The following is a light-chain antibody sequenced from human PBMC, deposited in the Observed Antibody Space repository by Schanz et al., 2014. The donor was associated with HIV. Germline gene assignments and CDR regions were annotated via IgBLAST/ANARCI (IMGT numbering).Light chain of an antibody. CDR3: QSFDSSLNGVL. J-gene: IGLJ3*02. V-gene: IGLV2-14*03. CDR2: DVT. CDR1: SSDIGHYNY. Sequence: QSALTQPASVSGSPGQSITISCTGTSSDIGHYNYVSWYQQHPGKAPKLLIYDVTNRPSGVSNRFSGSKSGNTASLAISGLQAEDEADYFCQSFDSSLNGVLFGGGTKLTVL.